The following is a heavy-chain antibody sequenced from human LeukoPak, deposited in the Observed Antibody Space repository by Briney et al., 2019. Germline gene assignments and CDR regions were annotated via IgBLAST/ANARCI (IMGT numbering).Heavy chain of an antibody. CDR2: MNPNSGNT. CDR3: ASFSSSDVYYYYYMDV. V-gene: IGHV1-8*01. D-gene: IGHD6-6*01. J-gene: IGHJ6*03. Sequence: ASVTVSYKASGYTFTIYDINWVRQATGQGREWMGWMNPNSGNTGYAQKFQGRVTMTRNTSISTAYMELSRLRSDDTAVYYCASFSSSDVYYYYYMDVWGKGTTVTVSS. CDR1: GYTFTIYD.